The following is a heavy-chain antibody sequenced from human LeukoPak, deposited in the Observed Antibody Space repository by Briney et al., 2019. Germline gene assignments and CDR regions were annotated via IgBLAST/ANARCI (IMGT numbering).Heavy chain of an antibody. CDR2: ISGSGGST. CDR3: AKDSTGYSSTFDY. J-gene: IGHJ4*02. D-gene: IGHD6-13*01. Sequence: GGSLRVSCAASGLSFSSYSMNWVRQAPGKGLEWVSAISGSGGSTYYADSVKGRFTISRDNSKNTLYLQMNSLRAEDTAVYYCAKDSTGYSSTFDYWGQGTLVTVSS. V-gene: IGHV3-23*01. CDR1: GLSFSSYS.